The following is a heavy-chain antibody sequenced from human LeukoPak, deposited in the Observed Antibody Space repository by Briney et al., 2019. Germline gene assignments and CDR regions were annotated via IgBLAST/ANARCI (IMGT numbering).Heavy chain of an antibody. CDR1: GYSFTTYW. J-gene: IGHJ4*02. V-gene: IGHV5-10-1*01. CDR2: IHPSDSDT. D-gene: IGHD3-22*01. CDR3: ARHYYNDNTLLDF. Sequence: PGESLKISCKGSGYSFTTYWISWVRQMPGEGPEWMGRIHPSDSDTNYSPSFQGHVTFSTDKSISTAYLQWTSPKASDTAIYFCARHYYNDNTLLDFWGQGTLVTVSS.